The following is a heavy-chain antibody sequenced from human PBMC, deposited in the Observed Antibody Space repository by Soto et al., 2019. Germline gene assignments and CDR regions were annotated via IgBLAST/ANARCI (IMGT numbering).Heavy chain of an antibody. Sequence: PEGSLRLSCEASGFTFSNYAMTWVRQAPGKGLEWVSTVAYNGDTYSPDSVKGRFTISRDNSRNTLTLQMTSLRAEDTAVYFGGKGRGRIVPGGTGSFDYWGERTLVTVS. D-gene: IGHD2-2*01. CDR3: GKGRGRIVPGGTGSFDY. V-gene: IGHV3-23*01. J-gene: IGHJ4*02. CDR2: VAYNGDT. CDR1: GFTFSNYA.